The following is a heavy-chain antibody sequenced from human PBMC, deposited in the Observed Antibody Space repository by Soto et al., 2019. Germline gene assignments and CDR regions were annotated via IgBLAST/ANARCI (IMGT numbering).Heavy chain of an antibody. V-gene: IGHV4-4*07. D-gene: IGHD6-13*01. Sequence: SETLSLTCTVSGGPISSYSWSWIRQPAGRGLEWIGRIYSSGSTNYNPSLKSRVTMPVDTSKNQFSLKLSSVTAADTAVYYCARETAAAGTNWFDPWGQGTQVTVSS. CDR2: IYSSGST. CDR1: GGPISSYS. J-gene: IGHJ5*02. CDR3: ARETAAAGTNWFDP.